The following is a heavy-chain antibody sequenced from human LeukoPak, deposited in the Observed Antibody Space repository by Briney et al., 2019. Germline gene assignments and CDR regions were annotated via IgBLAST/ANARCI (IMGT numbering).Heavy chain of an antibody. D-gene: IGHD3-10*01. CDR2: ISSSSSYI. J-gene: IGHJ4*02. V-gene: IGHV3-21*01. CDR1: GFTFSSYS. CDR3: ARGIDYGSGRATFGY. Sequence: GGSLRLSCAASGFTFSSYSMNWVRQAPGKGLEWVSSISSSSSYIYYADSLKGRFTISRGNAKNSLYLQMNSLRAGDTAVYYCARGIDYGSGRATFGYWGQGTLVTVSS.